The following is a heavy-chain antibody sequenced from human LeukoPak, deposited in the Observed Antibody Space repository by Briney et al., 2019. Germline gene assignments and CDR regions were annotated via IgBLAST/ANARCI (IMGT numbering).Heavy chain of an antibody. CDR3: ARLDYVWGSYRYDY. V-gene: IGHV4-34*01. Sequence: PSETLSLTCAVYGGSFSGYYWSWIRQPPGKGLEWIGEINHSGSTNYNPSLKSRVTISVDTSKNQLSLKLSSVTAADTAVYYCARLDYVWGSYRYDYWGQGTLVTVSS. J-gene: IGHJ4*02. CDR1: GGSFSGYY. D-gene: IGHD3-16*02. CDR2: INHSGST.